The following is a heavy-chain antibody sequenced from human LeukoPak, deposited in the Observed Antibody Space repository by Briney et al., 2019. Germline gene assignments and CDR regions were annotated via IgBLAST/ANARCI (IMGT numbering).Heavy chain of an antibody. CDR2: INPNSGGT. J-gene: IGHJ4*02. D-gene: IGHD3-22*01. CDR1: GYTFTGYY. V-gene: IGHV1-2*02. Sequence: ASVKVSCKASGYTFTGYYMHWVRQAPGQGLEWMGWINPNSGGTNYAQKFQGRVTMTRDTSISTAYMELRSLRSDDTAVYYCARVPYYYDSSGIYEDYWGQGTLVTVSS. CDR3: ARVPYYYDSSGIYEDY.